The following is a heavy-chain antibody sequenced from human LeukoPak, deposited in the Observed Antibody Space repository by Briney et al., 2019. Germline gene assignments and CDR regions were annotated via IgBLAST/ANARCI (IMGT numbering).Heavy chain of an antibody. J-gene: IGHJ4*02. D-gene: IGHD4-17*01. Sequence: ASVKVSCKASGYTFTDYYMHWVRQAPGQGLEWMGWINPNSGDTNYAQKFQGRVTMTRDTSISTAYMELSRLSSDDTAVYYCARDLETTVYFDSWGQGTLVTVSS. V-gene: IGHV1-2*02. CDR2: INPNSGDT. CDR1: GYTFTDYY. CDR3: ARDLETTVYFDS.